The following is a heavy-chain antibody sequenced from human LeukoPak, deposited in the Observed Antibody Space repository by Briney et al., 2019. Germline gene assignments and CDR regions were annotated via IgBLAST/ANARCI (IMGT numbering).Heavy chain of an antibody. CDR3: ARHGATSDYYLDY. V-gene: IGHV4-4*07. CDR1: GGSINFYY. J-gene: IGHJ4*02. Sequence: SETLSLTCTVSGGSINFYYWSWIRQPAGKGLEWIGRIYSTGGTNYSPSLKSRVTISVDTSKNQFSLKLSPVTAADTAVYYCARHGATSDYYLDYWGQGSLVTVSS. CDR2: IYSTGGT. D-gene: IGHD3-22*01.